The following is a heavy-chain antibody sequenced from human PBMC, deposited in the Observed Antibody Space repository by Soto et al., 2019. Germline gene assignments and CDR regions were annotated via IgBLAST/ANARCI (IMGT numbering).Heavy chain of an antibody. J-gene: IGHJ3*02. CDR2: IYYSGST. D-gene: IGHD2-21*02. CDR3: AREGRVTAPFAFDI. CDR1: GGSISSGGYY. V-gene: IGHV4-31*03. Sequence: SETLSLTCTVSGGSISSGGYYWSWIRQHPGKGLEWIGYIYYSGSTYYNPSLKSRVTISVDTSKNQFSLKLSSVTAADTAVYYCAREGRVTAPFAFDIWGQGTMVTVS.